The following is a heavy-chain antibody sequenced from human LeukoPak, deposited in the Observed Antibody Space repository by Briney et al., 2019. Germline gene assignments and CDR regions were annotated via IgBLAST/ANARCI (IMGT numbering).Heavy chain of an antibody. D-gene: IGHD2-15*01. CDR1: GYSISSGYY. CDR2: IKSKTDGGTT. CDR3: ASGVRGVAATRVFYY. Sequence: ETLSLTCTVSGYSISSGYYWGWIRQPPGKGLEWVGRIKSKTDGGTTDYAAPVKGRFTISRDDSKHTLYLQMDSLETEDTAVFYCASGVRGVAATRVFYYWGQGTLVTVSS. V-gene: IGHV3-15*01. J-gene: IGHJ4*02.